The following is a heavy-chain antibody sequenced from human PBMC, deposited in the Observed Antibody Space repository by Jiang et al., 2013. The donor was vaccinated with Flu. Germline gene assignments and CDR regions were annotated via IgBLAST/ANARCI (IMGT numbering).Heavy chain of an antibody. V-gene: IGHV3-15*07. CDR2: IKSKTDGGTT. CDR3: TTDTSNYDFWSNYYYYYMDV. J-gene: IGHJ6*03. CDR1: GFTFSNAW. D-gene: IGHD3-3*01. Sequence: AASGFTFSNAWMNWVRQAPGKGLEWVGRIKSKTDGGTTDYAAPVKGRFTISRDDSKNTLYLQMNSLKTEDTAVYYCTTDTSNYDFWSNYYYYYMDVWGKGTTVTVSS.